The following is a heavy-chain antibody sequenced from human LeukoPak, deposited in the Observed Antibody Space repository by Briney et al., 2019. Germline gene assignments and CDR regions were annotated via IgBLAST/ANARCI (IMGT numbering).Heavy chain of an antibody. J-gene: IGHJ4*02. CDR2: INHSGST. Sequence: SETLSLTCAAYGGSFSGYYWSWIRQPPGKGLEWIGEINHSGSTNYNPSLKSRVTISVDTSKNQFSLKLSSVTAADTAVYYCARRRDSSGWRTGKYYFDYWGQGTLVTVSS. CDR3: ARRRDSSGWRTGKYYFDY. D-gene: IGHD6-19*01. CDR1: GGSFSGYY. V-gene: IGHV4-34*01.